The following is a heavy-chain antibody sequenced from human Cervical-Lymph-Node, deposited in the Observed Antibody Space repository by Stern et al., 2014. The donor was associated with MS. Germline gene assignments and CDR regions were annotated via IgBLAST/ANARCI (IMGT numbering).Heavy chain of an antibody. CDR1: GFTLSSYG. Sequence: VQLVESGGGVVQPGKSLRLSCAASGFTLSSYGMHWVRQAPGTGLEWVALIWYDGSNKYYADSVKGRFTISRDNSKDTVYLQMNSLRVEDTALYYCARGGFCTDAACYEFDGMDVWGQGTTVTVPS. CDR3: ARGGFCTDAACYEFDGMDV. V-gene: IGHV3-33*01. J-gene: IGHJ6*02. D-gene: IGHD2-8*01. CDR2: IWYDGSNK.